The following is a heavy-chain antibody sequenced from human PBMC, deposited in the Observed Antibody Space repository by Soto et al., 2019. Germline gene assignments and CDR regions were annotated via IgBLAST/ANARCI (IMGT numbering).Heavy chain of an antibody. D-gene: IGHD1-7*01. V-gene: IGHV4-31*01. Sequence: QVQLQESGPGLVKPSQTLSLTCTVSGGSISSGGYYWSWIRQHPGKGLEWIGYIYYSGSTYYNPSLKSPVTISVDTSKNQFSLKLSSVTAADTAVYYCARDPITGTTGWFDPWGQGTLVTVSS. CDR3: ARDPITGTTGWFDP. CDR1: GGSISSGGYY. J-gene: IGHJ5*02. CDR2: IYYSGST.